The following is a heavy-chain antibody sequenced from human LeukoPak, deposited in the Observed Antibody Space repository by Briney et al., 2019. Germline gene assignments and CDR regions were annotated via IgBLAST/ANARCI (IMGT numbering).Heavy chain of an antibody. CDR1: GGSVSSYY. D-gene: IGHD3-10*01. Sequence: SETLSLTCTVSGGSVSSYYWTWIRQPPGKGLEWIGNVYYSRCSKYNPSLKSRATISVDTSKNQFSLKLSSVTAADTAVYYCARGVRGVPHPFDYWGQGTLVTVSS. CDR3: ARGVRGVPHPFDY. CDR2: VYYSRCS. V-gene: IGHV4-59*02. J-gene: IGHJ4*02.